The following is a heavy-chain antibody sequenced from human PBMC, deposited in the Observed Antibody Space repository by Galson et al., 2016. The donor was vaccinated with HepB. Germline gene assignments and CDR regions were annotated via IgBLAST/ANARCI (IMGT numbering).Heavy chain of an antibody. D-gene: IGHD3/OR15-3a*01. CDR2: ISSDSRYK. J-gene: IGHJ4*02. CDR1: GFISSSYW. CDR3: ARSGWTGNFDY. Sequence: SLRLSCAASGFISSSYWMSWVRQAPGKGLEWVSSISSDSRYKLYADSLKGRFTISRDNAKNSLYLQVNSLRAEDTGVYYCARSGWTGNFDYWGQGTLVTVSS. V-gene: IGHV3-21*01.